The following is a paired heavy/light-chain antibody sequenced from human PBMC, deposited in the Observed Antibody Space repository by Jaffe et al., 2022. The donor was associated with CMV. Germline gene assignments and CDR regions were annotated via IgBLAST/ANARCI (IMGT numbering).Heavy chain of an antibody. CDR3: IRWDSTSADGGSV. CDR2: IKDTET. V-gene: IGHV3-73*01. Sequence: EVQVVESGGGLVQPGGSLKLSCAASGFTFRGSNIHWVRQAPGEGLDWVGRIKDTETAYSASVRGRFTVFRDDTRNRAYLQMNSLKTEDTGVYFCIRWDSTSADGGSVWGKGTTVTVSS. CDR1: GFTFRGSN. D-gene: IGHD1-26*01. J-gene: IGHJ6*04.
Light chain of an antibody. CDR2: LTS. J-gene: IGKJ5*01. Sequence: IVMNQSPLSLPVTPGEPASIACRSSQSLLHIDGKTYLDWYLQKPGQSPRLLMSLTSIRASGVPDRFSGSGSGTYFTLQISRMEAEDVGVYYCMQSLQTPVTFGQGTRLEIK. CDR3: MQSLQTPVT. CDR1: QSLLHIDGKTY. V-gene: IGKV2-28*01.